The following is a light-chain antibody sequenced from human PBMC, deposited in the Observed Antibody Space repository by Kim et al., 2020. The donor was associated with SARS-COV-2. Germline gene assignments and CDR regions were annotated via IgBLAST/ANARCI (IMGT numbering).Light chain of an antibody. CDR1: QGIIHY. CDR2: AAS. V-gene: IGKV1-9*01. CDR3: QLLNT. J-gene: IGKJ3*01. Sequence: DIQLTQSPSFLSASVGDRVTITCRASQGIIHYLAWYQQKPGKAPKLLIYAASTLQSGVPSRFSGTTSGTEFTLTISSLQPEDFATYYCQLLNTFGPGTKVDIK.